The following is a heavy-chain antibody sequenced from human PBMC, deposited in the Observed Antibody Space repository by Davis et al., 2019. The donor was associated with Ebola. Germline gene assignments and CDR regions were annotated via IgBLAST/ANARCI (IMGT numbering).Heavy chain of an antibody. CDR1: GFTVSNYW. V-gene: IGHV3-7*01. J-gene: IGHJ4*02. CDR3: ARDVY. Sequence: PGGSLRLSCAASGFTVSNYWMSWVRQAPGKGLEWVANIQEGGSERDYVYSVRGRFTISRDDTTNSLYLQMNNLRAEDTAVYYCARDVYWGQGTLVTVSS. CDR2: IQEGGSER.